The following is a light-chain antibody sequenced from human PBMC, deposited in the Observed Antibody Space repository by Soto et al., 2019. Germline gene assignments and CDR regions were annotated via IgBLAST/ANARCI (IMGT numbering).Light chain of an antibody. V-gene: IGKV1-27*01. CDR1: QGISNH. Sequence: DIQVTQSPSSLSASVGDRDTITCRASQGISNHLAWYQQKPGKVPKLLIYTASNLQSGVPSRFSGSGSGTDFTLTISSLQPEDVATYYCQKYNSAPLTFGGGTKVEIK. J-gene: IGKJ4*01. CDR2: TAS. CDR3: QKYNSAPLT.